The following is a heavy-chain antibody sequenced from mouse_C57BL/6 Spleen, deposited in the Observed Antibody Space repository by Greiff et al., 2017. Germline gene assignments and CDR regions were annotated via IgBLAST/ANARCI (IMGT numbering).Heavy chain of an antibody. CDR2: ISDGGSYT. CDR1: GFTFSSYA. V-gene: IGHV5-4*01. CDR3: ARDGDYGYDRGYYYAMDY. J-gene: IGHJ4*01. D-gene: IGHD2-2*01. Sequence: EVKVVDSGGGLVKPGGSLKLSCAASGFTFSSYAMSWVRQTPEKRLEWVATISDGGSYTYYPDNVKGRFTISRDNAKNNLYLQMSHLKSEDTAMYYCARDGDYGYDRGYYYAMDYWGQGTSVTVSS.